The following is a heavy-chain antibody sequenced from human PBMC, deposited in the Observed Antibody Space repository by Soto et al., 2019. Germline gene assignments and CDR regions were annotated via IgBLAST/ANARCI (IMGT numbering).Heavy chain of an antibody. CDR1: GFTFSYHA. V-gene: IGHV3-30-3*01. Sequence: QVQLVESGGGVVQPGRSLRLSCAASGFTFSYHALNWVRQAPGKGLEWVAVISYDGDNKYIAEAVKGRFTISRDNSKNTVSLQMNSLRAEDTAMYFCARKTTTSAFSAMDVLGQGTTVTVSS. CDR2: ISYDGDNK. D-gene: IGHD1-1*01. CDR3: ARKTTTSAFSAMDV. J-gene: IGHJ6*02.